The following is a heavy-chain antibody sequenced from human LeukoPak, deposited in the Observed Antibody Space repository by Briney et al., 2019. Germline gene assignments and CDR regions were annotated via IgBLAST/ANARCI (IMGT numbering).Heavy chain of an antibody. D-gene: IGHD4-17*01. J-gene: IGHJ3*02. CDR3: ASGPDYPDAFNI. CDR1: GGSISSGGYY. CDR2: IYYSGST. Sequence: PSQTLSLTCTVSGGSISSGGYYWSRIRQHPGKGLEWIGYIYYSGSTYYNPSLKSRVTISVDTSKNQFSVKLSSVTAADTAVYYCASGPDYPDAFNIWGQGTMVTVSS. V-gene: IGHV4-31*03.